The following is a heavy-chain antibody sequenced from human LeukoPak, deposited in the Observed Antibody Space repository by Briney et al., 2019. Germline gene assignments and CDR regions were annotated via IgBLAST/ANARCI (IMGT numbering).Heavy chain of an antibody. V-gene: IGHV3-21*01. Sequence: GGSLRLSCAASGFTFSSYSMNWVRQAPGKGLEWVSSMSSSSSYIYYADSVKGRFTISRDNAKNSLYLQMNSLRAEDTAVYYCARDFKAGFGEFPIDYWGQGTLVTVSS. CDR3: ARDFKAGFGEFPIDY. CDR2: MSSSSSYI. J-gene: IGHJ4*02. CDR1: GFTFSSYS. D-gene: IGHD3-10*01.